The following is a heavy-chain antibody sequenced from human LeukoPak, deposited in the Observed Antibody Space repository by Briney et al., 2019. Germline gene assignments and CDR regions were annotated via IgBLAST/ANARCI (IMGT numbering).Heavy chain of an antibody. CDR1: GFTFSSYG. V-gene: IGHV3-30*02. CDR3: AKAGVIPLQYFDY. D-gene: IGHD3-10*01. Sequence: GGSLRLSCAASGFTFSSYGIHWVRQTPGKGLEWVAFMRSDGSNKYYADSVKGRFTISRDNSKNTVYLQMNSLRAEDTALYYCAKAGVIPLQYFDYWGQGTLVTVSS. CDR2: MRSDGSNK. J-gene: IGHJ4*02.